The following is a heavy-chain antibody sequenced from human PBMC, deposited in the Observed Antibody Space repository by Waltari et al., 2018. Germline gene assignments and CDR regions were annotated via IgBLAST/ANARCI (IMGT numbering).Heavy chain of an antibody. D-gene: IGHD6-6*01. CDR1: GFTFSIYN. CDR3: ASGYSSSSLDY. Sequence: EVQLVESGGGLVKPGGSLRLSCAASGFTFSIYNMNWVRQAPGKGVGWVSCISASSTYIYYADSMKGRFTISRDNAKNSLYLQMNSLRAEDTAVYYCASGYSSSSLDYWGQGTLVTVSS. J-gene: IGHJ4*02. V-gene: IGHV3-21*01. CDR2: ISASSTYI.